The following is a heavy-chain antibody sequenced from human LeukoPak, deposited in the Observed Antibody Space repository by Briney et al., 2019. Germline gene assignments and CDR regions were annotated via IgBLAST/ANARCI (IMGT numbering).Heavy chain of an antibody. Sequence: SETLSLTCTVSGGSISSYYWSWIRQPPGKGLEWIGYIYYSGSTYYNPSLKSRVTISVDTSKNQFSLKLSSVTAADTAVYYCAREVVPAAMQRTGAYYFDYWGQGTLVTVSS. CDR1: GGSISSYY. J-gene: IGHJ4*02. D-gene: IGHD2-2*01. CDR3: AREVVPAAMQRTGAYYFDY. CDR2: IYYSGST. V-gene: IGHV4-30-4*01.